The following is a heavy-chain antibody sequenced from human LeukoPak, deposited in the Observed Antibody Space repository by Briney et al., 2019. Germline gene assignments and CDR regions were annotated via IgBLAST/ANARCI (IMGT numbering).Heavy chain of an antibody. J-gene: IGHJ6*03. CDR2: ISWNSGTI. V-gene: IGHV3-9*01. CDR3: ARGYSYGWGDYYYMDV. CDR1: GFTFDDYA. D-gene: IGHD5-18*01. Sequence: GRSLRLSCAASGFTFDDYAMHWVRQAPGKGLEWVSGISWNSGTIGYADSVKGRFTISRDNAKNSLYLQMNSLRAEDTALYYCARGYSYGWGDYYYMDVWGKGTTVTVSS.